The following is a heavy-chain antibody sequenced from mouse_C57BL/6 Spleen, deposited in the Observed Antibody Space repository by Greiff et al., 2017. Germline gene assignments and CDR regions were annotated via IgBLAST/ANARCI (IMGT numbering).Heavy chain of an antibody. CDR3: ARGDGTITTVVAGDDD. CDR2: IDPSDSYT. J-gene: IGHJ2*01. CDR1: GYTFTSYW. V-gene: IGHV1-50*01. D-gene: IGHD1-1*01. Sequence: QVQLQQPGAELVKPGASVKLSCKASGYTFTSYWMQWVKQRPGQGLEWIGEIDPSDSYTNYNQKFKGKATLTVDTSSSTAYMQLSSLTSEDSAVYYCARGDGTITTVVAGDDDWGQGTTLTVSS.